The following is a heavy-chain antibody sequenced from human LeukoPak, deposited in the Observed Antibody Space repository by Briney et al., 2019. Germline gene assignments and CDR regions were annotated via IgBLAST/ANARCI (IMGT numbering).Heavy chain of an antibody. V-gene: IGHV3-23*01. CDR3: ARVSYGDYHVDY. D-gene: IGHD4-17*01. CDR2: FSGSGGTT. CDR1: GFTFSSYA. Sequence: PGGSLRLSCAASGFTFSSYAMNWVRQAPGRGLEWVSGFSGSGGTTYYADSVKGRFTISRDNSKNTLYLQMNSLRAEDTAVYYCARVSYGDYHVDYWGQGTLVTVSS. J-gene: IGHJ4*02.